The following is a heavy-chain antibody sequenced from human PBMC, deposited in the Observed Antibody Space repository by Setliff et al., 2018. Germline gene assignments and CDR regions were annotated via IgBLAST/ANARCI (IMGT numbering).Heavy chain of an antibody. CDR3: ARQDRFYDSSVFVEYFEH. V-gene: IGHV4-59*08. Sequence: SETLSLTCSVSGGSISGYYWSWLRQPPGKGLEWIGYIYNTGSTNYNPSLKSRVTMSVDTSKNQISLKLSSLTAADTAVYYCARQDRFYDSSVFVEYFEHWGQGTLVTVSS. CDR1: GGSISGYY. D-gene: IGHD3-22*01. CDR2: IYNTGST. J-gene: IGHJ1*01.